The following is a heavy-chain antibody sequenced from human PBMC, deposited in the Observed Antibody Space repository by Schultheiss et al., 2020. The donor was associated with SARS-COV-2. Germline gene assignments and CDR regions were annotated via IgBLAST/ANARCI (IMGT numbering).Heavy chain of an antibody. CDR3: ARDTYYYDSSGYYAFDI. J-gene: IGHJ3*02. V-gene: IGHV4-59*01. D-gene: IGHD3-22*01. CDR2: IYHSGST. CDR1: GGSISNYY. Sequence: SETLSLTCTVSGGSISNYYWSWIRQPPGKGLEWIGFIYHSGSTNYNPSLKSRVMISVDTSKNQFSLKLSSVTAADTAVYYCARDTYYYDSSGYYAFDIWGQGTMVTVSS.